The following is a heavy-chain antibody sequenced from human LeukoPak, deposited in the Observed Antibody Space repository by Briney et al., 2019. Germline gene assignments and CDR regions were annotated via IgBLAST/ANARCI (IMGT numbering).Heavy chain of an antibody. V-gene: IGHV3-73*01. D-gene: IGHD3-22*01. J-gene: IGHJ4*02. Sequence: GGSLRLSCAVSGFIFSGFAMHCVRPASGKGLEWVGRTRSKANSQPPAYAASVKGRVTISRDESKHTAYLQMNSLKPEGTAVYYCTRASYDSSGYRPFDYWGQGTLVTVSS. CDR1: GFIFSGFA. CDR3: TRASYDSSGYRPFDY. CDR2: TRSKANSQPP.